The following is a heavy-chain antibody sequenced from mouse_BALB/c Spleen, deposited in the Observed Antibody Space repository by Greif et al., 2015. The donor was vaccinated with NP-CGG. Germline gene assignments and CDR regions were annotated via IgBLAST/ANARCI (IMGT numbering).Heavy chain of an antibody. V-gene: IGHV5-17*02. CDR1: GFTFSSFG. CDR2: ISSGSSTI. J-gene: IGHJ2*01. Sequence: EVKLAESGGGLVQPGGSRKLSCAASGFTFSSFGMHWVRQAPEKGLEWVAYISSGSSTIYYADTVKGRFTISRDNPKNTLFLQMTSLRSEDTAMYYCARLFDYWGQGTTLTVSS. CDR3: ARLFDY.